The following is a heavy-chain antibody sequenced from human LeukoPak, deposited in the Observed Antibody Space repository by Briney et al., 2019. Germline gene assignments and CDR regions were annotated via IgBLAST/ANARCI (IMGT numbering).Heavy chain of an antibody. CDR1: GFTFDDYD. Sequence: PGGSLRLSCAASGFTFDDYDMSWVRQAPGKGLEWVSTISGSGDTTYYADSVKGRFTISRGNSKNTLYLQMNSLRAEDTAVYYCAVQRTLWQQVLDHWGQGVLVTVSS. D-gene: IGHD6-13*01. J-gene: IGHJ4*02. CDR3: AVQRTLWQQVLDH. V-gene: IGHV3-23*01. CDR2: ISGSGDTT.